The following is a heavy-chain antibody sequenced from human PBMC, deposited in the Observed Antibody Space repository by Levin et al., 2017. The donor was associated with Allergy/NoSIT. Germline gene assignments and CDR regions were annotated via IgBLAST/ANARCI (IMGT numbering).Heavy chain of an antibody. Sequence: PGGSLRLSCAASGFTFSSYAMSWVRQAPGKGLEWVSAISGSGGSTYYADSVKGRFTISRDNSKNTLYLQMNSLRAEDTAVYYCAKDHGFKGIPSFYYGMDVWGQGTTVTVSS. J-gene: IGHJ6*02. V-gene: IGHV3-23*01. D-gene: IGHD5-18*01. CDR2: ISGSGGST. CDR3: AKDHGFKGIPSFYYGMDV. CDR1: GFTFSSYA.